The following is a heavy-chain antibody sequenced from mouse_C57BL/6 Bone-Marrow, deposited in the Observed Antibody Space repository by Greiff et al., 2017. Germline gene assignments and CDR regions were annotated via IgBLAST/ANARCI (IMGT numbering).Heavy chain of an antibody. CDR1: GFNIKDDY. Sequence: VQLQQSGAELVRPGASVKLSCTASGFNIKDDYMHWVKQRPEQGLEWIGWIDPENGDTEYASKFQGKATITADTSSNTAYLQLSSLTSEDTAVYCSTYYGSRDFDVWGTGTTVTVSA. J-gene: IGHJ1*03. D-gene: IGHD1-1*01. CDR3: TYYGSRDFDV. CDR2: IDPENGDT. V-gene: IGHV14-4*01.